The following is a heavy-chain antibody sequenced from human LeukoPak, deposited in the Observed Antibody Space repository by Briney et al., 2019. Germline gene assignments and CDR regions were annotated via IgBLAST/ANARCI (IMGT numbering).Heavy chain of an antibody. J-gene: IGHJ4*02. Sequence: GGSLRLSCAASGFTFSSYGMHWVRQAPGKGLEWVAVISYDGSNKYYADSVKGRFTISRDNSKNTLYLQMNSLRAEDTAVYYCAKDLPTVTTVGPFDYWGQGTLVTVSS. D-gene: IGHD4-17*01. V-gene: IGHV3-30*18. CDR2: ISYDGSNK. CDR3: AKDLPTVTTVGPFDY. CDR1: GFTFSSYG.